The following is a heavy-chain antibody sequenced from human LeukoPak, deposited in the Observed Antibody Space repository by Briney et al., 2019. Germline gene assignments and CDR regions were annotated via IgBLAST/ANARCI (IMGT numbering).Heavy chain of an antibody. CDR1: GFTFSSYG. Sequence: TGGSLRLSCAASGFTFSSYGMHWVRQAPGKGLEWVAVISYDGSNKYYADSVKGRFTISRDNSKNTLYLQMNSLRAEDTAVYYCAKDFTSSSWYHYYYMDVWGKGTTVTVSS. D-gene: IGHD6-13*01. CDR3: AKDFTSSSWYHYYYMDV. V-gene: IGHV3-30*18. CDR2: ISYDGSNK. J-gene: IGHJ6*03.